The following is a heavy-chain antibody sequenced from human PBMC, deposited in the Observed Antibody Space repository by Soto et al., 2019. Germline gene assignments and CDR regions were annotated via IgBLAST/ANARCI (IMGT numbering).Heavy chain of an antibody. CDR2: MNPNSGNT. D-gene: IGHD2-21*02. Sequence: QVQLVQSGAEVKKPGASVKVSCKASGYTFTSFEINWVRQATGQGLEWMGWMNPNSGNTGYAQKFQGRVTMTRNTSISTAYMELSSLRSEDTAIYYCNLVVTSPPYWGQGTLVTVSS. CDR3: NLVVTSPPY. CDR1: GYTFTSFE. J-gene: IGHJ4*02. V-gene: IGHV1-8*01.